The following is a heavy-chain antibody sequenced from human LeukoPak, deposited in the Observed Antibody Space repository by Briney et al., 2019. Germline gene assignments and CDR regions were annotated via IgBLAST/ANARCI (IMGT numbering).Heavy chain of an antibody. J-gene: IGHJ4*02. Sequence: SQTLSLTCTVSGGSLSSGSYYWSWLRQPAGTGLEWIGRIYTSGSTNYNPSLKSRVTISVDTSKNQFSLKLSSVTAADTAVYYCAREVWSSGFVGSDYWGQGTLVTVSS. D-gene: IGHD3-22*01. CDR2: IYTSGST. CDR3: AREVWSSGFVGSDY. CDR1: GGSLSSGSYY. V-gene: IGHV4-61*02.